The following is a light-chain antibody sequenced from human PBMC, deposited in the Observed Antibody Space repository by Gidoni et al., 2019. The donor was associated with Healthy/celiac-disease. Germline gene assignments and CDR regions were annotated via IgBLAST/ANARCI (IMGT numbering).Light chain of an antibody. CDR2: WAS. J-gene: IGKJ4*01. V-gene: IGKV4-1*01. Sequence: DIVMTQALDSLAVSLGETATINCKSSQSVLYSSDNKNYLAWYQQKPGQPPKLLIYWASTRESGVPDRFSGSGSGTDFTLTISSLQAEDVAVYYCQQYYSTPPLTFGGGTKVEIK. CDR3: QQYYSTPPLT. CDR1: QSVLYSSDNKNY.